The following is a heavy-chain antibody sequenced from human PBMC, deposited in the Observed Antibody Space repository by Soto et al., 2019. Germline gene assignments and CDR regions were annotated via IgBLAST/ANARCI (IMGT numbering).Heavy chain of an antibody. CDR2: IYYSGST. Sequence: SETLSLTCFVSGSSISPYYWTWIRQSPGKGLEWIGNIYYSGSTNYNPSLKSRVTISVDTSKKQFSLKLTSVTAADTAVYYCSRDWGPYWFDSWGQGILVTVSS. CDR3: SRDWGPYWFDS. V-gene: IGHV4-59*01. D-gene: IGHD3-16*01. CDR1: GSSISPYY. J-gene: IGHJ5*01.